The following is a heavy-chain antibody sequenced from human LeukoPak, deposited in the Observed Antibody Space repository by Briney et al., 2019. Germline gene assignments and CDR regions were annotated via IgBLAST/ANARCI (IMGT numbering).Heavy chain of an antibody. J-gene: IGHJ6*03. Sequence: SETLSLTCKVFGGSITTYYWTWIRQPPGKGLEWIGHMYYSGDTSYNPSLKSRVTMSVDTSKNQFSLKLSSVTAADTAVYYCARASHYYYYYMDVWGKGTTVTISS. CDR1: GGSITTYY. CDR2: MYYSGDT. V-gene: IGHV4-59*12. D-gene: IGHD6-6*01. CDR3: ARASHYYYYYMDV.